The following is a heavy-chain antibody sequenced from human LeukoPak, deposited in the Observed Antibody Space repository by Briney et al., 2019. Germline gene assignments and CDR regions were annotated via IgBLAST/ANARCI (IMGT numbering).Heavy chain of an antibody. CDR3: AKDMLSWDGSPLDY. CDR1: GFTFDDYA. CDR2: ISWNSGII. V-gene: IGHV3-9*01. D-gene: IGHD1-26*01. J-gene: IGHJ4*02. Sequence: HPGGSLRLSCAASGFTFDDYAMHWVRQAPGKGLEWVSSISWNSGIIGYADSVKGRFTISRDNAKKSLYLQMNSLRAEDTALYYCAKDMLSWDGSPLDYWGQGTLVTVSS.